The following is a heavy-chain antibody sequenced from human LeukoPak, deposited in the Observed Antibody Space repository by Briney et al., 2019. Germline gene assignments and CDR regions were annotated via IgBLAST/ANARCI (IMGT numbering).Heavy chain of an antibody. Sequence: GASVKISCKASGYTFTSYYMHWVRQAPGQGLEWMGGIIPIFGTANYAQKFQGRVTITTDESTSTAYMELSSLRSEDTAVYYCARDYCSSTSCYGYFDYWGQGTLVTVSS. V-gene: IGHV1-69*05. CDR1: GYTFTSYY. CDR3: ARDYCSSTSCYGYFDY. CDR2: IIPIFGTA. D-gene: IGHD2-2*01. J-gene: IGHJ4*02.